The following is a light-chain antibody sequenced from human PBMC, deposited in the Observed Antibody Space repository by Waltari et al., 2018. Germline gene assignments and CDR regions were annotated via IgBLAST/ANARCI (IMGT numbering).Light chain of an antibody. CDR3: QQYYDTPT. J-gene: IGKJ1*01. CDR2: WAS. CDR1: RTVLSTANNKNH. V-gene: IGKV4-1*01. Sequence: IVMTQSPDSLSVSLGERATINCKSSRTVLSTANNKNHLAWYQHRPGQPPRVLFYWASSRASGVPDRFSVSGSGTDFSLTISGLRPEDVAVYFCQQYYDTPTFGQGTRVEVK.